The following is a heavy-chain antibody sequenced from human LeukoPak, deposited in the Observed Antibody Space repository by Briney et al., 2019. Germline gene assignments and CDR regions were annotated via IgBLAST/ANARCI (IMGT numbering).Heavy chain of an antibody. V-gene: IGHV3-23*01. CDR2: ISGTGGTT. D-gene: IGHD2-8*01. J-gene: IGHJ2*01. CDR1: GFAFSNYA. Sequence: GSLRLSCAASGFAFSNYALSWVRQAPGKGLEWVSGISGTGGTTYYAASVKGRFTISRDNSKSTVYQQMTSLRADDTAEYYCAKDRPIMVAVLYFWNFGFWGRGTLVTVSS. CDR3: AKDRPIMVAVLYFWNFGF.